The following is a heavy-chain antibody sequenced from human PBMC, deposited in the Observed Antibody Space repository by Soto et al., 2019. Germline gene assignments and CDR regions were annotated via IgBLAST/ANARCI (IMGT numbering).Heavy chain of an antibody. CDR3: ARLLLGDGGNARIPAFDI. D-gene: IGHD3-16*01. CDR1: GDTDSRGGYT. CDR2: IYYSGNT. J-gene: IGHJ3*02. V-gene: IGHV4-30-2*03. Sequence: LPITCDVHGDTDSRGGYTWARIQQQTEKALEWIGSIYYSGNTYYNPSLRSRVTISVDMSKNQFSLKLSSVTATDMAVYYCARLLLGDGGNARIPAFDIWARGTMVTVSS.